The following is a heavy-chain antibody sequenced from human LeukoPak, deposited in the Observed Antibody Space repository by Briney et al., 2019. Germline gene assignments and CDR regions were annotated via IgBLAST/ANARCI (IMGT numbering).Heavy chain of an antibody. V-gene: IGHV4-30-4*08. CDR2: IYYSGST. J-gene: IGHJ4*02. D-gene: IGHD5-12*01. CDR3: ATRRSTVWWLIDY. CDR1: GGSISSGDYY. Sequence: SETLSLTCTVSGGSISSGDYYWSWIRQPPGKGLEWIGYIYYSGSTYYNPSLKSRVTISVDTSKNQFSLKLSSVTAADTAVYYCATRRSTVWWLIDYWGQGTLVTVSS.